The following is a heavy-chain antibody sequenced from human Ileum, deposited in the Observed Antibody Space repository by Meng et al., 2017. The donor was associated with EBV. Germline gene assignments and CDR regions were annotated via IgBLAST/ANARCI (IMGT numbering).Heavy chain of an antibody. J-gene: IGHJ5*02. D-gene: IGHD1-14*01. CDR1: GFTFSYYS. V-gene: IGHV3-11*01. CDR3: AGRNNWFDP. Sequence: LVESGGGLVKPGGSLSLSCAASGFTFSYYSLSWIRQAPGKGLQVIASIGLSADAIYYADSVKGRFTISRDNANNSLYLQMNNLRVDETAVYYCAGRNNWFDPWGQGTLVTVSS. CDR2: IGLSADAI.